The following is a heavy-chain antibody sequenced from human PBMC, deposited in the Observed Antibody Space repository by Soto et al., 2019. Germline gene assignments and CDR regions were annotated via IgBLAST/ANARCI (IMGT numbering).Heavy chain of an antibody. J-gene: IGHJ4*02. V-gene: IGHV1-69*13. D-gene: IGHD3-22*01. CDR2: IIPIFGTA. CDR1: GVTFSSYA. Sequence: SVKVSCKASGVTFSSYAISWVRQAPGQGLEWMGGIIPIFGTANYAQKFQGRVTITADESTSTAYMELSSLRSEDTAVYYCARVDDSSGYRYAKFDYWGQGTLVTVSS. CDR3: ARVDDSSGYRYAKFDY.